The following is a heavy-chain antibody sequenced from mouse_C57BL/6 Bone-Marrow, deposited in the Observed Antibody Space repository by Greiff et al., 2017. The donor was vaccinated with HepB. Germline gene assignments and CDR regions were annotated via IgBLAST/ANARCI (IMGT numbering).Heavy chain of an antibody. CDR2: IYPRDGST. Sequence: VQLVESDAELVKPGASVKISCKVSGYTFTDHTIHWMKQRPEQGLEWIGYIYPRDGSTKYNEKFKGKATFTADNSSSTAYMQLNSLTTEDSAVYCCARRTNVGAYYFDYWGQGTTLTVSS. V-gene: IGHV1-78*01. CDR1: GYTFTDHT. D-gene: IGHD1-3*01. CDR3: ARRTNVGAYYFDY. J-gene: IGHJ2*01.